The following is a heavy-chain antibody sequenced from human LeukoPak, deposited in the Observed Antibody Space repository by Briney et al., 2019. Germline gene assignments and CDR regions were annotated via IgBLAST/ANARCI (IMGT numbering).Heavy chain of an antibody. CDR1: GASISSSSHY. Sequence: KPSETLSLTCTVSGASISSSSHYWGWIRQPPGKGLEWIRSICYSGSTYYNPSLKSRVTISVDTSKNQFSLKLSSVTAADTAVYYCASSRIDDFHFDYWGQGTLVTVSS. V-gene: IGHV4-39*01. D-gene: IGHD1-1*01. J-gene: IGHJ4*02. CDR2: ICYSGST. CDR3: ASSRIDDFHFDY.